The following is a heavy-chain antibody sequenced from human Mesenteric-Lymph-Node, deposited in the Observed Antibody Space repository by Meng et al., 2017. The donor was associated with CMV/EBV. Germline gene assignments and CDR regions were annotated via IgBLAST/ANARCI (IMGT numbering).Heavy chain of an antibody. Sequence: GGSLRLSCAGSGFIVSMNYMSWVRQTPGKGLEWVSIIYAGGRTYHADSVKGRFIISRDNSKNTVYLQMSNLSTEDTAVYYCARGNPYCSSTSCYITHYYGMDVWGQGTTVTVSS. CDR1: GFIVSMNY. J-gene: IGHJ6*02. CDR2: IYAGGRT. D-gene: IGHD2-2*02. CDR3: ARGNPYCSSTSCYITHYYGMDV. V-gene: IGHV3-66*02.